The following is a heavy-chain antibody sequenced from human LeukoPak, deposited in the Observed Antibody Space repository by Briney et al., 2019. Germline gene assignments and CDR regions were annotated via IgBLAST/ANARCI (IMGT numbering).Heavy chain of an antibody. CDR2: MNPNSGNT. CDR3: ARASSSWYSGYYYAMDV. V-gene: IGHV1-8*01. J-gene: IGHJ6*02. D-gene: IGHD6-13*01. Sequence: ASVKVSCKASGYTFTSYDVNWVRQATGQGLEWMGWMNPNSGNTGYAQKFQGRVTMTSNTSISTAYMELTGLTSEDMAVYYCARASSSWYSGYYYAMDVWGQGTTVTVSS. CDR1: GYTFTSYD.